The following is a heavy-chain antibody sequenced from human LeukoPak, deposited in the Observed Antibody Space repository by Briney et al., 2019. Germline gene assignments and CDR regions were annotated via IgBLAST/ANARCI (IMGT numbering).Heavy chain of an antibody. CDR1: GGTFSSYA. CDR3: AREDLVTIFGVAPFDY. CDR2: IIPILGIA. J-gene: IGHJ4*02. Sequence: SVNVSCKASGGTFSSYAISWVRQAPGQGLEWMGRIIPILGIANYAQKFQGRVTITADKSTSTAYMELSSLRSEDTAVYYCAREDLVTIFGVAPFDYWGQGTLVTVSS. V-gene: IGHV1-69*04. D-gene: IGHD3-3*01.